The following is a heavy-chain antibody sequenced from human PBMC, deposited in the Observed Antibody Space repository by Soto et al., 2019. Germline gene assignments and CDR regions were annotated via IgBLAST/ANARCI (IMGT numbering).Heavy chain of an antibody. CDR1: GFTFSSYS. D-gene: IGHD3-3*01. CDR3: ARDRHYDFWSGYYSPFYYYYYGMDV. Sequence: GGSLRLSCAASGFTFSSYSMNRVRQAPGKGLEWVSSISSSSSYIYYADSVKGRFTISRDNAKNSLYLQMNSLRAEDTAVYYCARDRHYDFWSGYYSPFYYYYYGMDVWGQGTTVTVS. J-gene: IGHJ6*02. CDR2: ISSSSSYI. V-gene: IGHV3-21*01.